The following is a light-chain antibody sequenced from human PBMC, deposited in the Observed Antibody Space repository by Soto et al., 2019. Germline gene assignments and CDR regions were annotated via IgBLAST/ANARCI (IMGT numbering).Light chain of an antibody. Sequence: MTQSPATLSVSPGERATLSCRASQSVSGKLAWYQQKPGKAPKLLIYKASTLKSGVPSRFSGSGSGTVFTLTISSLQPDDFATYYCQHYNSYSEAFGQGTKVDIK. CDR2: KAS. CDR1: QSVSGK. CDR3: QHYNSYSEA. J-gene: IGKJ1*01. V-gene: IGKV1-5*03.